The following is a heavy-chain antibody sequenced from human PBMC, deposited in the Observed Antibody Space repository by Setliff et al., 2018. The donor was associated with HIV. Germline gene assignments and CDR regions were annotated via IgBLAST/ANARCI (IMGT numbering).Heavy chain of an antibody. CDR1: GGTFSSYA. D-gene: IGHD3-9*01. CDR3: ATSPRGTYYDILSGRPRGWFDP. CDR2: IIPIYGTP. Sequence: SAKVSCKASGGTFSSYAITWVRQAPGQGPEWMGGIIPIYGTPNYAQRFQGRVTITADESTSTAYMDLSSLTSDDTAVYYCATSPRGTYYDILSGRPRGWFDPWGQGTLVTVSS. J-gene: IGHJ5*02. V-gene: IGHV1-69*13.